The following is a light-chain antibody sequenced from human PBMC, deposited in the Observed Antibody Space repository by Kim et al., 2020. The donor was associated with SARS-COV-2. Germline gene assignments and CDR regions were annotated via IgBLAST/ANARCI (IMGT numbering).Light chain of an antibody. CDR2: AAS. CDR1: QDIKNY. CDR3: QKYYGAPFT. Sequence: PSVGTRVTITCRASQDIKNYLAWYQQKPGKVPELLIYAASTLQSGVSSRFSGSASGTGFTLTIDNLQPEDVATYYCQKYYGAPFTFGPGTKVDIK. V-gene: IGKV1-27*01. J-gene: IGKJ3*01.